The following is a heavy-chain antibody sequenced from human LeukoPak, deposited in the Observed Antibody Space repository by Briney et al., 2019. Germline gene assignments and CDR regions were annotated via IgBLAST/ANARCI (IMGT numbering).Heavy chain of an antibody. J-gene: IGHJ5*01. CDR1: GGSISGYY. CDR2: IYNSGIT. V-gene: IGHV4-59*08. CDR3: ARSVPSLDYLFDS. Sequence: TSETLSLTCTVSGGSISGYYWTWIRQLPGKGLEWIGYIYNSGITNYNPSLKSRVTVSVDTSKNQFSLRLTSVTAADTAVYYCARSVPSLDYLFDSWGHGTLVTVSS. D-gene: IGHD4-11*01.